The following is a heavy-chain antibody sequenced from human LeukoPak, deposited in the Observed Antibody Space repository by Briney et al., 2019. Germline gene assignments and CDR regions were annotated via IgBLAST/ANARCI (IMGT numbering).Heavy chain of an antibody. CDR1: GYTFTSYA. J-gene: IGHJ4*02. Sequence: ASVKVSCKASGYTFTSYAMHWVRQAPGQRLEWMGWINAGSGNTKYSQKFQGRVTITRDTSASTAYMELSSLRSEDTAVYYCARIRGQWLVLDYWGQGTLVTVSS. CDR2: INAGSGNT. D-gene: IGHD6-19*01. V-gene: IGHV1-3*01. CDR3: ARIRGQWLVLDY.